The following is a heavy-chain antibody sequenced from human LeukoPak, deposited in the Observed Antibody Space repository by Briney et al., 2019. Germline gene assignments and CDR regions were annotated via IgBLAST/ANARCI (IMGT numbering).Heavy chain of an antibody. D-gene: IGHD3-16*02. CDR1: GFTFSSYG. Sequence: GRSLRLSCAASGFTFSSYGMHWVRQAPGKGLEWVAVISYDGSNKYYADSVKGRFTISRDNSKNTLYLQMNSLRAEDTAVYYCAKGLHYVWGSYRYSLGYWGQGTLVTVSS. CDR3: AKGLHYVWGSYRYSLGY. V-gene: IGHV3-30*18. J-gene: IGHJ4*02. CDR2: ISYDGSNK.